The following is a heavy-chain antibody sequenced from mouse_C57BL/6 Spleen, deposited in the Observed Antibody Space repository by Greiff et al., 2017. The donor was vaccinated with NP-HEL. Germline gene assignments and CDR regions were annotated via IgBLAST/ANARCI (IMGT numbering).Heavy chain of an antibody. CDR1: GFTFSDYY. J-gene: IGHJ2*01. CDR2: ISNGGGST. D-gene: IGHD3-2*02. V-gene: IGHV5-12*01. Sequence: EVQRVESGGGLVQPGGSLKLSCAASGFTFSDYYMYWVRQTPEKRLEWVAYISNGGGSTYYPDTVKGRFTISRDNAKNTLYLQMSRLKSEDTAMYYCARLSAQATEYYFDYWGQGTTLTVSS. CDR3: ARLSAQATEYYFDY.